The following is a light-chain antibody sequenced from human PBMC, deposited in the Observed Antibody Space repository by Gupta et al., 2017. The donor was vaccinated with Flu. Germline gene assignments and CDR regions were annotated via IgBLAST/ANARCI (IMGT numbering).Light chain of an antibody. V-gene: IGKV1-39*01. CDR3: QQRYSIPDT. Sequence: PSSLSASVGDRVTITCRASQNINSYLNWYQQKPGKAPKVLIYAASRLESGVPSRFSGSGSGTXFTLTIXSLQPEDFATYYCQQRYSIPDTFGXGTELEI. CDR1: QNINSY. CDR2: AAS. J-gene: IGKJ2*01.